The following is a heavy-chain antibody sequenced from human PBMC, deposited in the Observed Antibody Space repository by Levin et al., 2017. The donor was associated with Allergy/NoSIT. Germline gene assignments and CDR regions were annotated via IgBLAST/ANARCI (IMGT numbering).Heavy chain of an antibody. Sequence: ASVKVSCKASGYTFTGYYMHWVRQAPGQGLEWMGWINPNSGGTNYAQKFQGRVTMTRDTSISTAYMELSRLRSDDTAVYYCARDPTMVRGVIAYYFDYWGQGTLVTVSS. CDR1: GYTFTGYY. J-gene: IGHJ4*02. CDR2: INPNSGGT. CDR3: ARDPTMVRGVIAYYFDY. D-gene: IGHD3-10*01. V-gene: IGHV1-2*02.